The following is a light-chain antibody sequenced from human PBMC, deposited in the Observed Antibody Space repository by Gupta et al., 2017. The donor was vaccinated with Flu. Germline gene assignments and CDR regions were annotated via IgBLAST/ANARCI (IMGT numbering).Light chain of an antibody. CDR2: DDN. V-gene: IGLV3-21*01. Sequence: NIGENKVSWYQQKPGKAPNLVIYDDNDRPSGIPERFSGSKTGNTATLTISGVVAGEEADYYCQVWESSGDHWVFGGGTKVTV. CDR1: NIGENK. J-gene: IGLJ3*02. CDR3: QVWESSGDHWV.